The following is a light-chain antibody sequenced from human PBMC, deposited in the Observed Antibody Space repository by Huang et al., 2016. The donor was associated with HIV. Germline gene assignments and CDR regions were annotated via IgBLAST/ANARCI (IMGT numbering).Light chain of an antibody. CDR2: LGS. J-gene: IGKJ1*01. CDR3: MQALQTPWT. CDR1: QSLLHSNGYNY. V-gene: IGKV2-28*01. Sequence: DIVMTQSPLSLPVTPGEPASISCRSSQSLLHSNGYNYLDWYLQKPGQSPQLLVYLGSNRASGVPDRFSGRGSDTDFALKISRVEAEDVGVYYCMQALQTPWTFGQGTKVEIK.